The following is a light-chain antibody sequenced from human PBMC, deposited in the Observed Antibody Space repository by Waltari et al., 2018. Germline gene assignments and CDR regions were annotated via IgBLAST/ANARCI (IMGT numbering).Light chain of an antibody. CDR2: EVS. CDR1: SSDVGSYNL. J-gene: IGLJ2*01. Sequence: QSALTQPASVSGSPGQSITVSCTGTSSDVGSYNLVSWYQQQPGKAPKLLIFEVSQLPAGISNLFSCSNSGNTASLTVSGLQAEDVSDYYCSSYAGNRSVVFGGGTKLTVL. V-gene: IGLV2-23*02. CDR3: SSYAGNRSVV.